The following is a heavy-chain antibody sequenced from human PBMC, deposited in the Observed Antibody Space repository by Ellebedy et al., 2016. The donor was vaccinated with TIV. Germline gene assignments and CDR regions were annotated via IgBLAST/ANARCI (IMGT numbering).Heavy chain of an antibody. CDR1: GGSFSGYY. J-gene: IGHJ4*02. V-gene: IGHV4-34*01. D-gene: IGHD3/OR15-3a*01. CDR2: INHSGSA. CDR3: ASHNGLYYFDY. Sequence: GSLRLSXAVYGGSFSGYYWSWIRQPPGKGLEWIGEINHSGSANYNPSLKSRVTISVDTSKNQFSLKLSSVTAADTAVYYCASHNGLYYFDYWGQGTLVTVSS.